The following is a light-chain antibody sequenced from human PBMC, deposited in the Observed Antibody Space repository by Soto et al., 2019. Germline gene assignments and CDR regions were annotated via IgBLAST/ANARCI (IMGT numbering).Light chain of an antibody. V-gene: IGKV3D-20*02. CDR2: DAS. CDR1: QSVTYDQ. J-gene: IGKJ5*01. Sequence: EIVLTQSPDTLSLSPGERATLSCGASQSVTYDQLAWYRQTPGQAPQLLIYDASNRFSGVPDRFSGSGSGTDFTLKISRVEAEDVGVYYCMQRTHVPITFGQGTRLEIK. CDR3: MQRTHVPIT.